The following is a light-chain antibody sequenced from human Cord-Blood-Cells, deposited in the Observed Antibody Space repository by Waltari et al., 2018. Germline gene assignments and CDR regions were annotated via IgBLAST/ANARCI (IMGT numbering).Light chain of an antibody. CDR2: DVS. CDR3: CSYAGSYTVV. J-gene: IGLJ2*01. Sequence: QSALTQPRSVSGSPGQSVTISCTGTSSDVGGYNYVSWYQPHPGKAPKLMIYDVSKRPSGVPDGFSGSKSGNTASLTISGLQAEDEADYYCCSYAGSYTVVFGGGTKLTVL. CDR1: SSDVGGYNY. V-gene: IGLV2-11*01.